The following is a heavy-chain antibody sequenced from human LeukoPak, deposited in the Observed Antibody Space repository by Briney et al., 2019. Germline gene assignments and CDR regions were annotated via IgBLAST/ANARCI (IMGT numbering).Heavy chain of an antibody. J-gene: IGHJ4*02. CDR1: GFTFKTHA. Sequence: PGGSLRLSCAASGFTFKTHAMSWVRQAPGKGLEWVSRIDDSGVIRSYADSVKGRFTISRDNSKMTLTLQMNSLRAEDTAVYYCAKSVVVITFRFDDWGQGALVTVSS. CDR2: IDDSGVIR. V-gene: IGHV3-23*01. D-gene: IGHD2-15*01. CDR3: AKSVVVITFRFDD.